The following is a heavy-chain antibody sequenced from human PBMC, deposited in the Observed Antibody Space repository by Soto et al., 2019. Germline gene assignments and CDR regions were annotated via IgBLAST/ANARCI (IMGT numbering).Heavy chain of an antibody. D-gene: IGHD6-19*01. CDR3: ARHIAVAGTTYYYYGMDV. V-gene: IGHV1-69*13. J-gene: IGHJ6*02. CDR2: IIPIFGTA. Sequence: SVKVSCKASGGTFSSYAISWVRQAPGQGLEWMGGIIPIFGTANYAQKFQGRVTITADESTSTAYMELSSLRSEDTAVYYCARHIAVAGTTYYYYGMDVWGQGTTVTVSS. CDR1: GGTFSSYA.